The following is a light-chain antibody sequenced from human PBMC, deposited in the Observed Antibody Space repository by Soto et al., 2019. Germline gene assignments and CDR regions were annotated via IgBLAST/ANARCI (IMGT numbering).Light chain of an antibody. V-gene: IGLV2-8*01. CDR3: SSYAGSNIV. CDR2: EVS. J-gene: IGLJ1*01. CDR1: SSDLGGYNY. Sequence: QSVLTQPPSASGSPGQSVTISCTGTSSDLGGYNYVSWYQQHPGKAPKVMIYEVSKRPSGVPDRFSGSKSGNTASLTVSGLQAEDEADYYCSSYAGSNIVFGTGTKLTVL.